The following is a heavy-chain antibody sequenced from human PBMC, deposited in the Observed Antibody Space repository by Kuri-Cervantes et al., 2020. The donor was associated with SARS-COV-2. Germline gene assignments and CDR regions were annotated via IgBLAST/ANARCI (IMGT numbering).Heavy chain of an antibody. V-gene: IGHV4-39*07. CDR2: IYYSGST. Sequence: SETLSLTCTVSGGSISSSSYYWGWIRQPPGKGLEWIGSIYYSGSTYYNPSLKSRVTISVDTSKNQFSLKLSSVTAADTAVYYCARAYYDSSGYYPMGAFDIWGQGTMVTVSS. CDR1: GGSISSSSYY. CDR3: ARAYYDSSGYYPMGAFDI. D-gene: IGHD3-22*01. J-gene: IGHJ3*02.